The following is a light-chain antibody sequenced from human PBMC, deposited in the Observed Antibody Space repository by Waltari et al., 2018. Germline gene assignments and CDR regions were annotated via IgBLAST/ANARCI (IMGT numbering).Light chain of an antibody. J-gene: IGLJ3*02. CDR2: EVS. CDR1: SSDVGSYNL. V-gene: IGLV2-23*02. CDR3: CSYAGSSTL. Sequence: QSALTQPASVSGSPGQSITIPCTGTSSDVGSYNLVSWYQQHPRKAPKLMIYEVSKRPSGVSNRFSGSKSGNTASLTISGLQAEDEADYYCCSYAGSSTLFGGGTKLTVL.